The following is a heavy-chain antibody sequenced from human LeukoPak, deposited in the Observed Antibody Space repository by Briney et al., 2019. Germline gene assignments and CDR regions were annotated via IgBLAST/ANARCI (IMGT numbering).Heavy chain of an antibody. CDR2: INPNSGGT. Sequence: ASVKVSCKASGYTFTGYYMHWVRQAPGQGLEWMGWINPNSGGTNYAQKFQGRVTMTRDTSISTAYMEQSRLRSDDTAVYYCARATITMVRGVDYWGQGTLVTVSS. CDR1: GYTFTGYY. J-gene: IGHJ4*02. CDR3: ARATITMVRGVDY. V-gene: IGHV1-2*02. D-gene: IGHD3-10*01.